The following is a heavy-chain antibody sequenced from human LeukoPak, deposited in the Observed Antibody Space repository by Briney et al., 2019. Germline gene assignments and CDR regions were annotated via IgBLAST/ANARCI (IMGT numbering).Heavy chain of an antibody. CDR2: IYPGDSDT. D-gene: IGHD6-13*01. J-gene: IGHJ4*02. CDR3: ATLGGSSDTPYLDY. V-gene: IGHV5-51*01. Sequence: GESLKISCKGCGYSFTNYWIGWVRQIPGKGLEWMGIIYPGDSDTSYSPSFQGQVTISADNSISTAYLQWSSLKASDTAMYYCATLGGSSDTPYLDYWGQGSLVTVSS. CDR1: GYSFTNYW.